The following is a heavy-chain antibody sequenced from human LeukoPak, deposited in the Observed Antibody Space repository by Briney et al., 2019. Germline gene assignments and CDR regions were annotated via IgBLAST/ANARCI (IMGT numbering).Heavy chain of an antibody. CDR3: PRSLDGSGTEVAYFDY. Sequence: GGSLRLSGAASGFTFSRYGMHWVRQAPGKGLEWVALISYDGSNKSYAHSVKGRFTISTDNSPNTLYLQINSLRTAATAVYSCPRSLDGSGTEVAYFDYWGHRTLVTASS. CDR1: GFTFSRYG. J-gene: IGHJ4*01. V-gene: IGHV3-30-3*01. CDR2: ISYDGSNK. D-gene: IGHD3-10*01.